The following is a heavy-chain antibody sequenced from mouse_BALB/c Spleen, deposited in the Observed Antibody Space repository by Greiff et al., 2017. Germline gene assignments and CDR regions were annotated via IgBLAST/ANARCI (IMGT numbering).Heavy chain of an antibody. CDR2: IDPENGNT. D-gene: IGHD1-1*01. CDR1: GYTFTSYY. J-gene: IGHJ4*01. Sequence: EVQLQQSGAELVKPGASVKLSCKASGYTFTSYYMYWVKQRPGQGLEWIGWIDPENGNTIYDPKFQGKASITADTSSNTAYLQLSSLTSEDTAVYYCARDYYGSSRGDYWGQGTSVTVSS. V-gene: IGHV14-1*02. CDR3: ARDYYGSSRGDY.